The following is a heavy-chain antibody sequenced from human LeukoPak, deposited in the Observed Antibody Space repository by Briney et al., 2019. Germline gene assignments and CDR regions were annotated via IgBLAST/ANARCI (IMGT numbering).Heavy chain of an antibody. CDR3: ASGYCSSTSCYRVYYYYGMDV. CDR2: ISGSGGST. D-gene: IGHD2-2*01. Sequence: GGSLRLSCAASGFTFSSYAMSWVRQAPGKGLEWVSAISGSGGSTYYADSVKGRFTISRDNSKNTLYLQMNSLRAEDTAVYYCASGYCSSTSCYRVYYYYGMDVWGQGTTVTVSS. J-gene: IGHJ6*02. V-gene: IGHV3-23*01. CDR1: GFTFSSYA.